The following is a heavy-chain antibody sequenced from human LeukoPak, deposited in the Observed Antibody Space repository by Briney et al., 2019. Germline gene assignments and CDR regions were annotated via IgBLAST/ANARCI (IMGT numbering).Heavy chain of an antibody. J-gene: IGHJ5*02. V-gene: IGHV3-23*01. CDR1: GFTFSSYA. CDR2: ISGSGGST. Sequence: GGSLRLSCAASGFTFSSYAMSWVRQAPGKGLEWVSAISGSGGSTYYADSVKGRFTISRDNPKNTLYLQMNSLRAEDTAVYYCAKLGYQLLFNWFDPWGQGTLVTVSS. CDR3: AKLGYQLLFNWFDP. D-gene: IGHD2-2*01.